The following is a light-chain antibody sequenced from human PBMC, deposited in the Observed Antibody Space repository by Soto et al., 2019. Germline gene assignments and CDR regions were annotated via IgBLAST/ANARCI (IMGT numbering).Light chain of an antibody. CDR2: KTS. CDR3: QQYNSYWT. J-gene: IGKJ1*01. V-gene: IGKV1-5*03. Sequence: DSQMTQCPSTRSASVGDSVTITCRDSQSSSGWLAWYRQKPGKAPKVISCKTSSLEYGVPSRFRGSGSGTEFTLTISRLQPDDVGTYYCQQYNSYWTFGQGTKVDIK. CDR1: QSSSGW.